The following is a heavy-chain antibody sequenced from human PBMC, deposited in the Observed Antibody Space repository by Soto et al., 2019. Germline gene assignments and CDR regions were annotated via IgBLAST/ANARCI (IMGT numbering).Heavy chain of an antibody. CDR1: GFNVSSNY. Sequence: EVQLVETGGGLIQPGGSLRLSCAASGFNVSSNYMSWVRQAPGKGLEWVSVIYSDGSTYYADSVKGRFTISRDNSKNTLYLQMNSRRAEDTAVYYCARVGMSSGWYFDYWGQGTLVTVSS. CDR2: IYSDGST. CDR3: ARVGMSSGWYFDY. J-gene: IGHJ4*01. V-gene: IGHV3-53*02. D-gene: IGHD6-19*01.